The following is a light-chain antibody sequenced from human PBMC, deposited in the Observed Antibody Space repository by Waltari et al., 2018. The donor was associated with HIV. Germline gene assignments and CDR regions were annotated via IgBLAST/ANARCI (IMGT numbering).Light chain of an antibody. CDR1: TLGGKY. J-gene: IGLJ2*01. Sequence: SYELTQPPSVSVSPGQTASITCPGATLGGKYACWYQQKSGQSPVLVIYQGTKRPSGIPERFSGSNSGNTATLTISGTQAMDEADYYCQAWDSSTAVLFGGGTKLTVL. CDR2: QGT. V-gene: IGLV3-1*01. CDR3: QAWDSSTAVL.